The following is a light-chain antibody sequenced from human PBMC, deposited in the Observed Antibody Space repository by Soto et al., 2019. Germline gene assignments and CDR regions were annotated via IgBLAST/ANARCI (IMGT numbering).Light chain of an antibody. V-gene: IGLV2-14*01. J-gene: IGLJ1*01. Sequence: QSALTQPASVSGSPGQSITISCTGTSSDVGFYNYVSWYQQHPGKAPKLMIYEVSNRPSGVSNRFSGSKSGNTASLTISGLQAEDETDYYCTSFTSSNTLVFGTGTKLTVL. CDR3: TSFTSSNTLV. CDR2: EVS. CDR1: SSDVGFYNY.